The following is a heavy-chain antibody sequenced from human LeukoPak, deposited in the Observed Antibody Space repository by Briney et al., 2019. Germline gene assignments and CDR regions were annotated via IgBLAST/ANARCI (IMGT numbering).Heavy chain of an antibody. D-gene: IGHD3-10*01. CDR2: INAGNGNT. Sequence: ASVKVSCKASGYTFTSYAMHWVRQAPGQRLEWMGWINAGNGNTKYSQEFQGRVTITRDASASTAYMGLSSLRSEDMAVYYCARGVTMVRGTILGKYYYYYMDVWGKGTTVTVSS. V-gene: IGHV1-3*03. CDR1: GYTFTSYA. CDR3: ARGVTMVRGTILGKYYYYYMDV. J-gene: IGHJ6*03.